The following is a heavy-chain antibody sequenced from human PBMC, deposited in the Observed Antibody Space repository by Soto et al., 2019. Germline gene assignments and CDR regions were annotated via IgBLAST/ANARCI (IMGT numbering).Heavy chain of an antibody. CDR2: ISIRDT. CDR1: GFTFSKCA. V-gene: IGHV3-23*01. J-gene: IGHJ4*02. Sequence: PGGSLRLSCAAYGFTFSKCAMRWVRQAPGKGLEWISSISIRDTFYSDSVKGRFIISRDNSKNTLYLQMNSLRAEDTAIYYCAKIPPGYSYGYFYFDYWGQGP. CDR3: AKIPPGYSYGYFYFDY. D-gene: IGHD5-18*01.